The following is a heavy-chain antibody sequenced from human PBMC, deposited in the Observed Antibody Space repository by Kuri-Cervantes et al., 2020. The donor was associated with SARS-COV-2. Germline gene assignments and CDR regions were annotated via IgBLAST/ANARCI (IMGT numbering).Heavy chain of an antibody. V-gene: IGHV4-34*01. CDR3: ARGRIGYSSGWSYWYFDL. D-gene: IGHD6-19*01. Sequence: SETLSLTCAVYGGSFSGYYWSWIRQPPGKGLEWIGEINHSGSTNYNPSLKSRVTISVDTSKSQFSLKLSSVTAADTAVYYCARGRIGYSSGWSYWYFDLWGRGTLVTVSS. J-gene: IGHJ2*01. CDR1: GGSFSGYY. CDR2: INHSGST.